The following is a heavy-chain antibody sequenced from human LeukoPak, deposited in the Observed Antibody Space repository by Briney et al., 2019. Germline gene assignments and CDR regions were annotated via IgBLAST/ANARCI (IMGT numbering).Heavy chain of an antibody. V-gene: IGHV1-69*04. D-gene: IGHD2-15*01. CDR3: AEDCRGGSCYQGSAFDI. CDR2: IIPILGIA. Sequence: ASVKVSCKASGGTFSSYAISWVRQAPGQGLEWMGRIIPILGIANYAQKFQGRVTITADKSTSTAYMELSSLRSEDTAVHYCAEDCRGGSCYQGSAFDIWGQGTMVTVSS. J-gene: IGHJ3*02. CDR1: GGTFSSYA.